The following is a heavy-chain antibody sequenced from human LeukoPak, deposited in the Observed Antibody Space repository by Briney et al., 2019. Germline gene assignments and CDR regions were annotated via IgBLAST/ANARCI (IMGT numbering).Heavy chain of an antibody. CDR3: TRTEYCSPTSCKYASF. CDR1: GFTFSSNW. CDR2: INGDGNST. J-gene: IGHJ3*01. V-gene: IGHV3-74*01. Sequence: PGGSLRLSCAASGFTFSSNWMHWVRRAPGKGLVWVSQINGDGNSTNYADSVKGRFTISRDNAKNTLYLQMNSLRAEDTAVYYCTRTEYCSPTSCKYASFWGQGTMVTVSS. D-gene: IGHD2-2*01.